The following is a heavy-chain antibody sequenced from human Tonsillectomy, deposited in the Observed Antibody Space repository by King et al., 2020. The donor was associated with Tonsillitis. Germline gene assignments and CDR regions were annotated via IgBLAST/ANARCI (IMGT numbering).Heavy chain of an antibody. J-gene: IGHJ4*02. Sequence: HVQLVESGGGVVQPGRSLRLSCAASGFTFSSHTMHWVRQAPGKGLEWVAVISYDGSNKYYADSVKGRFTISRDNSKNTLYLQMNSLRAEDTAVYYCARDRGVAAAGRVFDYWGQGTLVTVSS. CDR1: GFTFSSHT. CDR3: ARDRGVAAAGRVFDY. V-gene: IGHV3-30-3*01. CDR2: ISYDGSNK. D-gene: IGHD6-13*01.